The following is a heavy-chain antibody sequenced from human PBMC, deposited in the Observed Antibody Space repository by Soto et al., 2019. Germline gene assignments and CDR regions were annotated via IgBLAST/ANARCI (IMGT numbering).Heavy chain of an antibody. V-gene: IGHV3-30*18. CDR1: GFTFSSYG. CDR3: AKGISEMATILPGMDV. Sequence: GGSLRLSCAASGFTFSSYGMHWVRQAPGKGLEWVAVISYDGSNKYYADSVKGRFTISRDNSKNTLYLQMNSLRAEDTAVYYCAKGISEMATILPGMDVWGQGTTVTVSS. D-gene: IGHD5-12*01. CDR2: ISYDGSNK. J-gene: IGHJ6*02.